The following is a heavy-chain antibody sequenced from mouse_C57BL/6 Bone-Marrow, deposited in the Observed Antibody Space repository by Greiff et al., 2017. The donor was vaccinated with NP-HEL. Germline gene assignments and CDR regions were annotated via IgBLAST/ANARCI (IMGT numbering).Heavy chain of an antibody. CDR3: ALIYYWAY. Sequence: QVQLKQPGAELVMPGASVKLSCKASGYTFTSYWMHWVKQRPGQGLEWIGEIDPSDSYTNYNQKFKGKSTLTVDKSSSTAYMQLSSLTSEDSAVYYCALIYYWAYWGQGTLVTVSA. J-gene: IGHJ3*01. CDR2: IDPSDSYT. V-gene: IGHV1-69*01. D-gene: IGHD1-1*01. CDR1: GYTFTSYW.